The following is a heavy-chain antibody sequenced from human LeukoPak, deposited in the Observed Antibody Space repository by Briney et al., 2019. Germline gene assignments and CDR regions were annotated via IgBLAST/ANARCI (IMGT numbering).Heavy chain of an antibody. D-gene: IGHD3-10*01. CDR3: ARGYSVLPEN. J-gene: IGHJ4*02. V-gene: IGHV3-66*01. CDR2: IYSGGST. CDR1: EFTVSSNY. Sequence: GGSLRLSCTASEFTVSSNYMSWVRQAPGKGLEWVSVIYSGGSTYYADSVKGSFTISRDNSKKTLYLQMNSLRAEDTAVYYCARGYSVLPENWGQGTLVTVSS.